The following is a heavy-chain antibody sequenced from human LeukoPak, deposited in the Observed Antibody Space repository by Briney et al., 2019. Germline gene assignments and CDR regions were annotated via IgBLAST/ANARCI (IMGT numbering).Heavy chain of an antibody. D-gene: IGHD1-26*01. J-gene: IGHJ4*01. CDR3: AHSGPHSSNYFDY. CDR2: IYWVDDK. V-gene: IGHV2-5*02. Sequence: APTLVIPTQTLTRTCTISEFSFSTSGAGMGWIRKPPGKALECPELIYWVDDKRSSPSQKSRITFTLDLSKITAALTTTKNDPVDTSTYYCAHSGPHSSNYFDYWGHGTLVTVSS. CDR1: EFSFSTSGAG.